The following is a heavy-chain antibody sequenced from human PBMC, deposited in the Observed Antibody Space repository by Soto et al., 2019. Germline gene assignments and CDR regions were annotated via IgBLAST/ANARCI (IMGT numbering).Heavy chain of an antibody. Sequence: EVPLLESGGGLVQPGGSLRLSCAASEFTFSNYAMSWVRQAPGKGLEWVSAISYGGGTTYYADSVKGRFTISRDNSKNTLYMQINRMRAEDTAVYYCAKNPGYYYESTGYHFDYWGQGTLVTVSS. CDR3: AKNPGYYYESTGYHFDY. D-gene: IGHD3-22*01. CDR1: EFTFSNYA. V-gene: IGHV3-23*01. CDR2: ISYGGGTT. J-gene: IGHJ4*02.